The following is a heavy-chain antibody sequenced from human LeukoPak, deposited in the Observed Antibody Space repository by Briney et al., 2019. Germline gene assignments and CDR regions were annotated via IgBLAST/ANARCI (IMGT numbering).Heavy chain of an antibody. CDR3: ARYLENYGMDV. Sequence: ASVKVSCTASGYTFTSYAMNWVRQAPGQGLEWMGWINTNTGNPTYAQGFTGRFVFSLDTSVSTAYLQISGLKAEDTAVYYCARYLENYGMDVWGQGTTVTVSS. CDR1: GYTFTSYA. J-gene: IGHJ6*02. V-gene: IGHV7-4-1*02. D-gene: IGHD2-2*01. CDR2: INTNTGNP.